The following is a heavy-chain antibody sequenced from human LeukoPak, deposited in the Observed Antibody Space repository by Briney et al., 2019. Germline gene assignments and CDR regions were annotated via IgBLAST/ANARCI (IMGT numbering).Heavy chain of an antibody. V-gene: IGHV3-23*01. CDR2: ITGSGVTP. CDR1: GFTFSSYA. J-gene: IGHJ3*02. CDR3: ARGGLSSGWSAAFDI. D-gene: IGHD6-19*01. Sequence: PGGSLRLSCVASGFTFSSYAMSWVRQAPGEGLEWVSAITGSGVTPYYADSVKGRFTFSKDNSKNTLYLQMNSLRAEDTAVYYCARGGLSSGWSAAFDIWGQGTMVSVSS.